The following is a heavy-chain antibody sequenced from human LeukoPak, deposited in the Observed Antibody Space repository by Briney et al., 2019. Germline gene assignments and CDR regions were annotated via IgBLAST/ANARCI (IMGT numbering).Heavy chain of an antibody. CDR1: GYTFTSYY. Sequence: ASVKVSCKASGYTFTSYYMHWVRQAPGQGLEWMGIINPNSGGTNYAQKFQGRVTMTRDTSISTAYMELSRLRSDDTAVYYCARGGSSQQLVRFDYWGQGTLVTVSS. CDR3: ARGGSSQQLVRFDY. V-gene: IGHV1-2*02. J-gene: IGHJ4*02. D-gene: IGHD6-13*01. CDR2: INPNSGGT.